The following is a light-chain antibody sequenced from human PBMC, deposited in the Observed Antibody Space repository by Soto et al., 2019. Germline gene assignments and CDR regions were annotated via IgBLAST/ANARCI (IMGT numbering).Light chain of an antibody. V-gene: IGKV3-15*01. CDR1: QNARRN. Sequence: EIVMTQSPATLSVSPEDRVTLSCRASQNARRNIAWYQQKPGQPPSLLIFGAITRATGIPDRFSGSGSGTEFTLTISRLQAEDSAIYYCQHYNVWPPWTFGQGTKV. CDR3: QHYNVWPPWT. CDR2: GAI. J-gene: IGKJ1*01.